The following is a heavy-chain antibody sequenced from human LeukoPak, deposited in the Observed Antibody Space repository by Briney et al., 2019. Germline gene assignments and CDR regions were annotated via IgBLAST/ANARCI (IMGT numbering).Heavy chain of an antibody. Sequence: GRSLRLSCAASGFTFDDYAMHWVRQAPGKGLEWVSGISWNSGSIGYADSVKGRFTTSRDNAKNSLYLQMNSLRAEDTALYYCAKDTALGYYDSSGSFQHWGQGTLVTVSS. CDR1: GFTFDDYA. V-gene: IGHV3-9*01. CDR2: ISWNSGSI. CDR3: AKDTALGYYDSSGSFQH. J-gene: IGHJ1*01. D-gene: IGHD3-22*01.